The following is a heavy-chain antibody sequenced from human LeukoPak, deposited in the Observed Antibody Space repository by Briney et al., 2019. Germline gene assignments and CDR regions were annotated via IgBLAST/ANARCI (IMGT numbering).Heavy chain of an antibody. D-gene: IGHD5-18*01. V-gene: IGHV1-69*05. Sequence: ASVKVSCKASGGTFSSYAISWVRQAPGQGLEWMGGIIPIFGTANYAQKFQGRVTITTDESTSTAYMELSSLRSEDTAVYYCARESKGRDTSTYYFYYYMDVWGKGTPVTVSS. CDR3: ARESKGRDTSTYYFYYYMDV. CDR1: GGTFSSYA. J-gene: IGHJ6*03. CDR2: IIPIFGTA.